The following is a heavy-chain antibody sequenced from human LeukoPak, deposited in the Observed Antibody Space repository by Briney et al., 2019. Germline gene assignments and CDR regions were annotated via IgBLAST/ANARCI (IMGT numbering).Heavy chain of an antibody. J-gene: IGHJ5*02. Sequence: SETLSPTCTVSGGSISSYYWSWIRQPPGKGLEWIGYIYYSGSTNYNPSLKSRVTISVDTSKNQFSLKLSSVTAADTAVYYCARGAFAVVVPAANIPRYNWFDPWGQGTLVTVSS. V-gene: IGHV4-59*01. CDR3: ARGAFAVVVPAANIPRYNWFDP. CDR2: IYYSGST. D-gene: IGHD2-2*01. CDR1: GGSISSYY.